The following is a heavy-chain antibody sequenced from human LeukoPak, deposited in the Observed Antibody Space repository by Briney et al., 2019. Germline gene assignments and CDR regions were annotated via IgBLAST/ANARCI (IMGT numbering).Heavy chain of an antibody. Sequence: SETLSLTCTVSGGSISSGSYYWSWIRQPAGKGLEWIGRIYTSGSTNYNPSLKSRVTISVDTSKNQFSLKLSSVTAADTAVYYCARDNFPYVAKTNDAFDIWGQGTMVTVSS. CDR2: IYTSGST. J-gene: IGHJ3*02. V-gene: IGHV4-61*02. D-gene: IGHD2-8*01. CDR3: ARDNFPYVAKTNDAFDI. CDR1: GGSISSGSYY.